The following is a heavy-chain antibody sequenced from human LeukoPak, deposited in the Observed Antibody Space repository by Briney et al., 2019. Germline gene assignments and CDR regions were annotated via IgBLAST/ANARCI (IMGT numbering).Heavy chain of an antibody. J-gene: IGHJ4*02. CDR2: ISSSSSYI. V-gene: IGHV3-21*01. D-gene: IGHD4-17*01. CDR3: AKDGDYIDY. Sequence: AGGSLRLSCAASGFTFSGAWMCWVRQAPGKGLEWVSSISSSSSYIYYADSVKGRFTISRDNAKNSLYLQMNSLRAEDTAVYYCAKDGDYIDYWGQGTLVTVSS. CDR1: GFTFSGAW.